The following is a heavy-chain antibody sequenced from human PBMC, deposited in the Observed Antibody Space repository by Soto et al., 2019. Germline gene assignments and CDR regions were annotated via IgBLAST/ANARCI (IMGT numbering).Heavy chain of an antibody. Sequence: QVQLVESGGGVVQPGRSLRLSCAASGFTFSSYGMHWVRQAPGKGLEWVAVIWYDGSNKYYADSVKGRFTISRDNSKNTLYLQMNSLRAEDTAVYYCARDHCGGDCYSDYWGQGTLVNVSS. CDR3: ARDHCGGDCYSDY. CDR1: GFTFSSYG. V-gene: IGHV3-33*01. J-gene: IGHJ4*02. D-gene: IGHD2-21*02. CDR2: IWYDGSNK.